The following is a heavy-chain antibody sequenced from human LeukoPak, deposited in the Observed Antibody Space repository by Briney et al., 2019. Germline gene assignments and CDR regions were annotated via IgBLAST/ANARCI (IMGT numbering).Heavy chain of an antibody. V-gene: IGHV4-34*01. CDR1: GGSFSGYY. Sequence: PSETLSLTCAVYGGSFSGYYWSWIRQPPGKGLEWIGEINHSGSTNHDPSLKSRVTISVDTSKNQFSLKLSSVTAADTAVYYCARGGVRPNNWFDPWGQGTLVTVSS. J-gene: IGHJ5*02. D-gene: IGHD1-1*01. CDR3: ARGGVRPNNWFDP. CDR2: INHSGST.